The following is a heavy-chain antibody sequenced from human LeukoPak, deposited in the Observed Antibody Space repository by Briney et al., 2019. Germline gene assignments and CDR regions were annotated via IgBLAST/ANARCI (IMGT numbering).Heavy chain of an antibody. V-gene: IGHV3-30*04. CDR2: ISYHARDQ. J-gene: IGHJ4*02. CDR3: AKDSGYHFDLIGLDY. CDR1: GFTFSDHA. D-gene: IGHD5-12*01. Sequence: GGSLRLSCTASGFTFSDHAMHWVRQAPGKGLEWVTVISYHARDQFYADSVKGRFTVSRDNSRNILYLQVNSLRAEDTAVYYCAKDSGYHFDLIGLDYWGQGTLVTVSS.